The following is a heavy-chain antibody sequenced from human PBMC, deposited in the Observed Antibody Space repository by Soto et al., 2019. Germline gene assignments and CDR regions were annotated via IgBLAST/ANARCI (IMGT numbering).Heavy chain of an antibody. V-gene: IGHV3-30-3*01. CDR2: ISYDGSNK. Sequence: GGSLRLSCAASGFTFSSYAMHWVRQAPGKGLEWVAVISYDGSNKYYADSVKGRFTISRDNSKNTLYLQMNSLRAEDTAVYYCARDLWSSSWYAGVDYWGQGTLVTVSS. J-gene: IGHJ4*02. CDR3: ARDLWSSSWYAGVDY. D-gene: IGHD6-13*01. CDR1: GFTFSSYA.